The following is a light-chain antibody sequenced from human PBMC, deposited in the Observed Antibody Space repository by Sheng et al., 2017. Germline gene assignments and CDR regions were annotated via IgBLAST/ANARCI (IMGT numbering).Light chain of an antibody. Sequence: QSALTQPASVSGSPGQSITISCTGTTNDIGGYSFVSWYQQHPGKAPKLMIYDVSNRPSGVSNRFSGSKSGNTASLTISGLQAEDEADYYCSSYTSSNTHVVFGGGTKLTVL. J-gene: IGLJ2*01. CDR2: DVS. CDR1: TNDIGGYSF. V-gene: IGLV2-14*03. CDR3: SSYTSSNTHVV.